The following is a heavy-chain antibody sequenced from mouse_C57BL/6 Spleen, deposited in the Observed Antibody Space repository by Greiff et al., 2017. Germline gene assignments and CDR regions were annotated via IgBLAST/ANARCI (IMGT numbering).Heavy chain of an antibody. CDR1: GYTFTSYW. CDR3: AIYSNPYWYFDV. CDR2: IDPSDSYT. D-gene: IGHD2-5*01. Sequence: QVQLQQPGAELVKPGASVKLSCKASGYTFTSYWMPWVKQRPGQGLEWIGEIDPSDSYTNYNQKFKGKATLTVDTASSTAYMQLSSLTSEDSAVYYCAIYSNPYWYFDVGGTGTTVTVPS. J-gene: IGHJ1*03. V-gene: IGHV1-50*01.